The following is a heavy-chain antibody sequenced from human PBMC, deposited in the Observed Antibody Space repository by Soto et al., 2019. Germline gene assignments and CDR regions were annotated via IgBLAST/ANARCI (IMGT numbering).Heavy chain of an antibody. D-gene: IGHD3-22*01. CDR1: GFSLSTSGMC. J-gene: IGHJ6*02. Sequence: SGPTLVNPTQTLTLTCTFSGFSLSTSGMCVSWIRQPPGKALEWLALIDWDDDKYYSTSLKTRLTISKDTSKNQVVLTMTNMDPVDTATYYCAQIPGGYPYYYYGMDVWGQGTTVTVSS. CDR2: IDWDDDK. CDR3: AQIPGGYPYYYYGMDV. V-gene: IGHV2-70*01.